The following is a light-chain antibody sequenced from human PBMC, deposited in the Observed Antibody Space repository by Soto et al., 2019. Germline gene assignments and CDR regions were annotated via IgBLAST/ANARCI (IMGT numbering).Light chain of an antibody. CDR3: QQYGSSSS. J-gene: IGKJ4*01. CDR1: QSVSSSY. V-gene: IGKV3-20*01. Sequence: ERVLTQSPVTLSLSPGERATLSCRASQSVSSSYLAWYQQKPGQAPRLLIYGASSRATGIPDRFSGSGSGTDFTLTISRLEPEDFAVYYCQQYGSSSSFGGGTKVDIK. CDR2: GAS.